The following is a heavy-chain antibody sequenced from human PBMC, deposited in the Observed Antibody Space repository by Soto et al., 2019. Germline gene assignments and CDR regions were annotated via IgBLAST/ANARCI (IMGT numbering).Heavy chain of an antibody. Sequence: VGSLRVSFAASGCTFSSYGMHWIRQAPGKVLDCLEAISYDGSNKYYADSVKRRFTISRDNSKNTLYLQMNSLRAEDTAVYYCAKDPTYSSGWYVGKSNYYYYGMDVWGQGTTVTVSS. CDR3: AKDPTYSSGWYVGKSNYYYYGMDV. V-gene: IGHV3-30*18. CDR1: GCTFSSYG. CDR2: ISYDGSNK. J-gene: IGHJ6*01. D-gene: IGHD6-19*01.